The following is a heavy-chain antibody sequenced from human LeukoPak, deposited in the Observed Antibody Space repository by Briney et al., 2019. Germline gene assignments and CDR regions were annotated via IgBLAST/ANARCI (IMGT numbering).Heavy chain of an antibody. CDR1: GGSISSGGYY. CDR3: ARMSETRNDYGDSYYFDY. V-gene: IGHV4-31*03. CDR2: IYYSGST. J-gene: IGHJ4*02. Sequence: SQTLSLTCTVSGGSISSGGYYWSWIRQHPGKGLEWIGYIYYSGSTYYNPSLKSRVTISLDTSRTRFSLNLSSVTAADTAVYYCARMSETRNDYGDSYYFDYWGQGTLVTVSS. D-gene: IGHD4-17*01.